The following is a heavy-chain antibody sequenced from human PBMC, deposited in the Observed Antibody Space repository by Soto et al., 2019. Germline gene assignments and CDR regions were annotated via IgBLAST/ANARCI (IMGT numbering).Heavy chain of an antibody. D-gene: IGHD6-19*01. CDR3: AKVRYSSPMGYYYGMDV. V-gene: IGHV1-69*13. CDR2: IIPIFGTA. Sequence: ASVKVSCKASRVAFSKFIVTWVRQAPGLGLEWVGGIIPIFGTANYAQKLQGRVTITADESTSTSYMEVNNLRSEDTAVYYCAKVRYSSPMGYYYGMDVWGQGTTVTV. CDR1: RVAFSKFI. J-gene: IGHJ6*02.